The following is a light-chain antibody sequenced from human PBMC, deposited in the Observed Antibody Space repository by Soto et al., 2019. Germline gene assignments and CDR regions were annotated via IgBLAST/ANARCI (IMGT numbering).Light chain of an antibody. V-gene: IGKV4-1*01. Sequence: DIVMTQSPDSLAVYLGERATINCKSSQSVLYSSNNQNYLAWYQQKPGQPPKLLIYWASTRESGVPDRFSGSGSGTDFTLTISSLQAADVAVYYCQEYYITPLTFGGGTKVDIK. J-gene: IGKJ4*02. CDR1: QSVLYSSNNQNY. CDR3: QEYYITPLT. CDR2: WAS.